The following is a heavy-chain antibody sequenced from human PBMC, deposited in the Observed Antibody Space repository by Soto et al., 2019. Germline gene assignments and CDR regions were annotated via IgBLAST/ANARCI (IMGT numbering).Heavy chain of an antibody. CDR1: GFTFSSYG. Sequence: GGSLRLSCAASGFTFSSYGMHWVHQAPGKGLEWVAVISYDGSNKYYADSVKGRFTISRDNSKNTLYLQMNSLRAEDTAVYYCAKDRGVATRPLYGMDVWGQGTTVTVSX. D-gene: IGHD5-12*01. V-gene: IGHV3-30*18. CDR2: ISYDGSNK. CDR3: AKDRGVATRPLYGMDV. J-gene: IGHJ6*02.